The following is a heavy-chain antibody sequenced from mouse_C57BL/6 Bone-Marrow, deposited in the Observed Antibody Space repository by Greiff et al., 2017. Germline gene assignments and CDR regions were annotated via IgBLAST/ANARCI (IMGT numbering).Heavy chain of an antibody. CDR1: GYAFSSYW. J-gene: IGHJ2*01. Sequence: QVQLQQSGAELVKPGASVKISCKASGYAFSSYWMNWVKQRPGKGLEWIGQIYPGDGDTNYNGKFKGKATLTADKSSSTAYMQLSSLTSEDSAVYFCARGYGSSYHYFDYWGQGTTLTVSS. D-gene: IGHD1-1*01. V-gene: IGHV1-80*01. CDR2: IYPGDGDT. CDR3: ARGYGSSYHYFDY.